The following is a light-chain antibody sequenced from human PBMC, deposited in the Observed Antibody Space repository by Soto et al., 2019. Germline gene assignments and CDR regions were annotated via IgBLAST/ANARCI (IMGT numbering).Light chain of an antibody. CDR2: AAS. Sequence: DIQMTQSPSSLSASVGDRVTITCRASQGISNYLAWYQQKPGKVPKLLIYAASTLQSGVPSRFSGSGSETDFSLTISSLQSEDVATYYWQKYNRAPYLFVPGTKVDIK. CDR3: QKYNRAPYL. J-gene: IGKJ3*01. CDR1: QGISNY. V-gene: IGKV1-27*01.